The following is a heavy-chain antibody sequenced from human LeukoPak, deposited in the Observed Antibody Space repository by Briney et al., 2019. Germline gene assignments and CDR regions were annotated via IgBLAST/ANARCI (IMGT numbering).Heavy chain of an antibody. Sequence: SETLSLTCTVSGGSITSSHYYWDWIRQAPGKGLEWIGTIYYSGTTYYNPSLESRVTISEDTSKNQFSLTLRSVTAADTAVYYCARQISDYYYYYIDVGGKGTTVTVSS. CDR3: ARQISDYYYYYIDV. J-gene: IGHJ6*03. CDR2: IYYSGTT. D-gene: IGHD3-10*01. V-gene: IGHV4-39*01. CDR1: GGSITSSHYY.